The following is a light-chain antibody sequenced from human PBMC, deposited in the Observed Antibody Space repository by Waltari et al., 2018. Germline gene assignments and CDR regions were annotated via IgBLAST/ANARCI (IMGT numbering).Light chain of an antibody. CDR2: KAS. CDR1: QSISSW. Sequence: DIQMTQSPSTLSASVGDRVTITCRASQSISSWLAWYQQKPGKAPKLLIYKASSLESGVPSRFSGSGSGTEFTLTISSLQPDDFATYYCQQSFTFGXGTKVDIK. CDR3: QQSFT. J-gene: IGKJ3*01. V-gene: IGKV1-5*03.